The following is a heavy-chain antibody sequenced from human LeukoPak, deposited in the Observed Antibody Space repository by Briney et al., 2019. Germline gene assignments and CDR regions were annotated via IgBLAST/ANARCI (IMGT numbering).Heavy chain of an antibody. CDR1: GGSISSGDYY. D-gene: IGHD3-22*01. CDR2: IYYSGST. Sequence: SETLSLTCTVSGGSISSGDYYWSWIRQPPGKGLEWIGYIYYSGSTYYNPSLKSRVTISVDTSKNQFSLKLNSVTAADTAVYYCGAPRITTIGHWGQGTLVTVSS. CDR3: GAPRITTIGH. J-gene: IGHJ4*02. V-gene: IGHV4-30-4*01.